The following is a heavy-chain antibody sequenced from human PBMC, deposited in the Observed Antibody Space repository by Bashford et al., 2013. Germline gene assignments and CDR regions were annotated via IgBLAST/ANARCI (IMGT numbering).Heavy chain of an antibody. CDR1: WVRSVVTT. Sequence: SVDPVPHLRCLWWVRSVVTTGAGSASPHGKGLECIGSIYYSGSTYYNASLKSRVTISVDTSKNQFSLKLSSVTAADTAMYYCARGIAVAGEYYFDYWGQGTLVTVSS. D-gene: IGHD6-19*01. V-gene: IGHV4-39*07. CDR2: IYYSGST. J-gene: IGHJ4*02. CDR3: ARGIAVAGEYYFDY.